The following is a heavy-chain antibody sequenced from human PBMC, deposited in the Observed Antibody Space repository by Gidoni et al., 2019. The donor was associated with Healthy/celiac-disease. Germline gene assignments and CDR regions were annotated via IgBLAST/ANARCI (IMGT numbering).Heavy chain of an antibody. CDR2: IDTSGSA. V-gene: IGHV4-4*07. CDR1: GGSITSYY. CDR3: ARGGSSGWWGAFDI. J-gene: IGHJ3*02. Sequence: QVQLQESGPGLVKPSETLSLTCTVSGGSITSYYWRWIRQPAGKGLEWIGRIDTSGSANYNPSRKSRVTMSVDTSKNQFSLKLTSVTAADTAVYYCARGGSSGWWGAFDIWGQGTMVTVSS. D-gene: IGHD6-19*01.